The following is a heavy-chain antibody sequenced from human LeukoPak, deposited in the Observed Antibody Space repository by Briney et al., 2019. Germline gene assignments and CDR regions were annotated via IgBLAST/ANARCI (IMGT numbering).Heavy chain of an antibody. V-gene: IGHV3-73*01. Sequence: GGSLRLSCAASGFTFSNFGMHWVRQASGKGLEWVGRIRSQGNNYATTYAASVQGRFTISRDDSKNTAYLQMNSLKTEDTAVYYCTTRLGFSAWPFDPWGQGTLVTVSS. CDR3: TTRLGFSAWPFDP. CDR1: GFTFSNFG. J-gene: IGHJ5*02. D-gene: IGHD6-19*01. CDR2: IRSQGNNYAT.